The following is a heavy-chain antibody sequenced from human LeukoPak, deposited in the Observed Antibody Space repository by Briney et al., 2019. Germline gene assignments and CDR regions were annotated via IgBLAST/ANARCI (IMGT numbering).Heavy chain of an antibody. V-gene: IGHV3-48*03. CDR2: ISSSGSTI. CDR3: ARDGVPLDY. J-gene: IGHJ4*02. CDR1: GFSFNNYE. Sequence: GGSLRLSCAASGFSFNNYEMNWVRQAPGKGLEWVSYISSSGSTISYADSVKGRFTISRDNAKNSLYLQMNSLRAEDTAVYYCARDGVPLDYWGLGTLVTVSS. D-gene: IGHD6-6*01.